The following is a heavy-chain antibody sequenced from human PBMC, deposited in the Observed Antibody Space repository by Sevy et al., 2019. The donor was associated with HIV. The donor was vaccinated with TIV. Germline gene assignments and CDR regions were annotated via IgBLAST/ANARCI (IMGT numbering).Heavy chain of an antibody. Sequence: GGSLRLSCAASGFPFGSYGMHWVRQAPGKGLEWVAVISYDGSNKYFTDSVKGRFTISSDNSKNTLYLQMNSLRAEDTAVYYCAKHPSSGPRGWFDPWGQGTLVTVSS. CDR2: ISYDGSNK. CDR3: AKHPSSGPRGWFDP. CDR1: GFPFGSYG. V-gene: IGHV3-30*18. J-gene: IGHJ5*02. D-gene: IGHD6-25*01.